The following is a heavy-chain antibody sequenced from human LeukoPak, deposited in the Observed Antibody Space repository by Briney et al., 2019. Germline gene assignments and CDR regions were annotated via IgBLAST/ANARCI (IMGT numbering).Heavy chain of an antibody. CDR2: INPSGGST. CDR3: ARGGRVMKHGDYVYPGDY. D-gene: IGHD4-17*01. CDR1: GYTFTSYY. Sequence: GASVKVSCKASGYTFTSYYMHWVRQAPGQGLEWMGIINPSGGSTSYAQKFQGRVTMTRDTSTSTVYMELSSLRSEDTAAYYCARGGRVMKHGDYVYPGDYWGQGTLVTVSS. V-gene: IGHV1-46*01. J-gene: IGHJ4*02.